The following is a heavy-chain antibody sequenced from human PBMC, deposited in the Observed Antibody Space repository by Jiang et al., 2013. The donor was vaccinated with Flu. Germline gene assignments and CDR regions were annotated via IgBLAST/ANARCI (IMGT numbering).Heavy chain of an antibody. CDR1: GGSISSGSYY. J-gene: IGHJ6*02. V-gene: IGHV4-61*02. D-gene: IGHD3-9*01. CDR3: ARVTDWNYDYYGMDV. Sequence: LLKPSQTLSLTCTVSGGSISSGSYYWSWIRQPAGKGLEWIGRIYTSGSTNYNPSLKSRVTISVDTSKNQFSLKLSSVTAADTAVYYCARVTDWNYDYYGMDVWGQGTTVTVSS. CDR2: IYTSGST.